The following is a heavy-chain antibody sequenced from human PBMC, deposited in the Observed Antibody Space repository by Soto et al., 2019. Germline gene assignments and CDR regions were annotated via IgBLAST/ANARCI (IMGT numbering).Heavy chain of an antibody. J-gene: IGHJ6*02. CDR1: GYSFTNYW. V-gene: IGHV5-10-1*03. CDR3: ARPTLGQQLYNDHGMDV. D-gene: IGHD6-13*01. CDR2: IAPTDSYS. Sequence: EVQLVPSGAEAKKPGASLRTSSKGYGYSFTNYWITWVRQMPGKGLEWMGRIAPTDSYSYYSPSFKGPVTFSVDKSISTAYLQWNSLNASDTALCYCARPTLGQQLYNDHGMDVWGQGTAVTVSS.